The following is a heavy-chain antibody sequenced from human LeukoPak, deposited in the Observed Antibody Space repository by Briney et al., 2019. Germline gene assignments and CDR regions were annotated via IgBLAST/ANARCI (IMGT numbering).Heavy chain of an antibody. CDR3: ARDADYGDYADAFDI. J-gene: IGHJ3*02. Sequence: GGSLRLSCAASGFTFSSYSMNWVRQGPGKGLSWVSSISSSSSYIYYADSVKGRFTISRDNAKNSLYLQMNSLRAEDTAVYYCARDADYGDYADAFDIWGQGTMVTVSS. D-gene: IGHD4-17*01. CDR1: GFTFSSYS. CDR2: ISSSSSYI. V-gene: IGHV3-21*01.